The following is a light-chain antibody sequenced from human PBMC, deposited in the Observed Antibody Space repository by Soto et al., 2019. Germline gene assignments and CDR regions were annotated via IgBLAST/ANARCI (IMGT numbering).Light chain of an antibody. CDR1: QSVSKNF. Sequence: EIVLTQSPGTLSLSPGERATLSCRASQSVSKNFLAWYQQKPGQAPRLLIHDASSRATGIPDRFSGSGSGTDFTLTISRLEPEDFAMYYCQQCSTSPLTFGGVTKVEMK. CDR2: DAS. CDR3: QQCSTSPLT. J-gene: IGKJ4*01. V-gene: IGKV3-20*01.